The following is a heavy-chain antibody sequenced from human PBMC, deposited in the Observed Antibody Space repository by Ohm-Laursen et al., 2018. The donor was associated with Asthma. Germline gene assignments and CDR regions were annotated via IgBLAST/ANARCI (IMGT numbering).Heavy chain of an antibody. CDR2: INTNTGNP. CDR3: ARGNSHDYGDYADLYYYYGMDV. D-gene: IGHD4-17*01. V-gene: IGHV7-4-1*02. CDR1: GYTFTSYA. J-gene: IGHJ6*02. Sequence: ASVKVSCKASGYTFTSYAMNWVRQAPGQGLEWMGWINTNTGNPTYAQGFTGRFVFSLDTSVSTAYLQISSLKAEDTAVYYCARGNSHDYGDYADLYYYYGMDVWGQGTTVTVSS.